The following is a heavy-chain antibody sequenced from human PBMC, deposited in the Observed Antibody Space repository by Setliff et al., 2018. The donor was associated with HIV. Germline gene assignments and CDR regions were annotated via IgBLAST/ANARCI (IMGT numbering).Heavy chain of an antibody. CDR2: VNPSGGDT. Sequence: ASVKVSCEGSGYAFTSLYLHWVRQAPGQGLEWMAIVNPSGGDTSYAEKFQGRVTMTSDTSTSTVYMDLSSLGSEDTAVYYCARALYTNLAHFDYWGQGTLVTVSS. V-gene: IGHV1-46*01. D-gene: IGHD2-2*02. J-gene: IGHJ4*02. CDR3: ARALYTNLAHFDY. CDR1: GYAFTSLY.